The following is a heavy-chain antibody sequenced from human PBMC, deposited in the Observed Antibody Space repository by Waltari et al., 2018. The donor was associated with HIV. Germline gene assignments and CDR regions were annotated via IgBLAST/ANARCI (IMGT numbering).Heavy chain of an antibody. V-gene: IGHV3-7*01. CDR2: MKQEGSEK. J-gene: IGHJ6*02. CDR1: GFTFVICW. D-gene: IGHD3-3*01. Sequence: EVLLVASGGGSVELGGSLRLSCGASGFTFVICWMSWVRPALGEGLEGVARMKQEGSEKYYADSAKGRCTISRDNAKNSLYLQMNSLRGEDTAVYYCARRIMISGVVNGGMDVWGPGTTVTVSS. CDR3: ARRIMISGVVNGGMDV.